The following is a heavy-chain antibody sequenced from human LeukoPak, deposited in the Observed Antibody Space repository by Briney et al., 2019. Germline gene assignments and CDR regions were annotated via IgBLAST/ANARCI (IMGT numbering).Heavy chain of an antibody. CDR2: ISSSSSYI. J-gene: IGHJ3*02. CDR3: AREGGSESYGAFDI. D-gene: IGHD1-26*01. CDR1: GFTLSSYS. Sequence: PGGSLRLSCAASGFTLSSYSMNWVRQAPGKGLEWVSYISSSSSYIYYADSVKGRFTISRDNAKNSLYLQMNSLRAEDTAVYYCAREGGSESYGAFDIWGQGTMVTVSS. V-gene: IGHV3-21*01.